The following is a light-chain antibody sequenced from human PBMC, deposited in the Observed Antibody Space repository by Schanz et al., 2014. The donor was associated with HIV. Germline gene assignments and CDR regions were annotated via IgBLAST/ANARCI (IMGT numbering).Light chain of an antibody. CDR3: ATWDDSLDGWV. J-gene: IGLJ3*02. CDR1: NSNIRSNA. V-gene: IGLV1-44*01. CDR2: NSY. Sequence: QSVLTQPPSASGTPGQRVTISCSVSNSNIRSNAVNWYQHLPGTAPKLLIYNSYHRPSGVPDRFSGSKSGTSASLAISGLQSEDESDFFCATWDDSLDGWVFGGGTKLTVL.